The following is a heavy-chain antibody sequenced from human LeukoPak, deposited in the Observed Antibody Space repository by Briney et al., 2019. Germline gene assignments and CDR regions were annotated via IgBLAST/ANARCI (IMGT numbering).Heavy chain of an antibody. CDR2: TYYRSKWYN. CDR3: ARGPSGTGAFDI. J-gene: IGHJ3*02. D-gene: IGHD6-13*01. CDR1: GDSVSINSAA. Sequence: SQTLSLTCAISGDSVSINSAAWNWIRQSPSRGLEWLGRTYYRSKWYNEYAVSVKSPITINPDTSKNQISLQLNSVTPEDTAVYYCARGPSGTGAFDIWGQGTMVTVSS. V-gene: IGHV6-1*01.